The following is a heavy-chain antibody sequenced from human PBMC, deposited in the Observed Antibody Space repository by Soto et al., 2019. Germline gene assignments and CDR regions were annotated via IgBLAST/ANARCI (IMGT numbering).Heavy chain of an antibody. V-gene: IGHV3-23*01. CDR1: GFTFVSFA. Sequence: EVQLLESGGGLVQPGGSLRLSCAASGFTFVSFAMSWVRQVPGKGLEWVSIISGSDGGTYYANSVKGRFTISRDDSVNTVYLQMNSLRAEDTAVYYCAKDYDGGLTGTHFDRWGQGTLVTVSS. J-gene: IGHJ4*02. CDR2: ISGSDGGT. D-gene: IGHD1-20*01. CDR3: AKDYDGGLTGTHFDR.